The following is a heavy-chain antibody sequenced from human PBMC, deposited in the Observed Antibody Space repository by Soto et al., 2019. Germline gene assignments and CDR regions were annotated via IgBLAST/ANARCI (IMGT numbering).Heavy chain of an antibody. CDR2: IITMFGTE. CDR3: ASGIQLWLRRINNGYSG. CDR1: VGTCSTYA. V-gene: IGHV1-69*12. D-gene: IGHD5-18*01. Sequence: QVQLVQSGAEVKKPESSVKVSCNSPVGTCSTYAISWVSQSPGQGLEWMVGIITMFGTENYAQRFQDRVRITEDASTNPVYMELRNLRSEGTAVSFRASGIQLWLRRINNGYSGCGQGTLVTVSS. J-gene: IGHJ4*02.